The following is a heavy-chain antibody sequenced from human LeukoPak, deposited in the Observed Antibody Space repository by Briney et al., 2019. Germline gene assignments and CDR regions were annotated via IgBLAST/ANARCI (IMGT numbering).Heavy chain of an antibody. CDR3: TRGPFLNGIAYNWFDP. V-gene: IGHV1-8*03. J-gene: IGHJ5*02. D-gene: IGHD1-20*01. Sequence: GASVKVSCKTSGYTFTSFDINWVRHATGHGPEWMGWVNCDNENTRYARKFQGRVAITRDTSTSTVYLELNNLSSDDTAMYYCTRGPFLNGIAYNWFDPWGQGTLVTVSS. CDR1: GYTFTSFD. CDR2: VNCDNENT.